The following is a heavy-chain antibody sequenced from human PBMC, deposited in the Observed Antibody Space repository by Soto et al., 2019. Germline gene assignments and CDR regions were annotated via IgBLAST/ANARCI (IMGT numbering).Heavy chain of an antibody. CDR1: GFTFSDHY. V-gene: IGHV3-72*01. D-gene: IGHD6-6*01. CDR2: TRNKANSYTT. J-gene: IGHJ6*03. Sequence: GGSLRLSCAASGFTFSDHYMDWVRQAPGKGLEWVGRTRNKANSYTTEYAGSVKGRFTISRDDSKNSLYLQINSLKTEDTAVYYCARDSRSSSPRYYYYYYMDVWGKGTTVTVSS. CDR3: ARDSRSSSPRYYYYYYMDV.